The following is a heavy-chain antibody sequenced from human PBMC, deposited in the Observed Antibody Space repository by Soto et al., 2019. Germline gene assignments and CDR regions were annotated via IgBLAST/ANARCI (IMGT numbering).Heavy chain of an antibody. CDR3: ARDKRGYSGYDDYYSYGMDV. CDR2: INPNSGGT. Sequence: QVQLVQSGAEVKKPGASVKVSCKASGSTFTGYYMHWVRQAPGQGLEWMGWINPNSGGTNYAQKFQGWVTMTRDTAIRTAYMELSRLRSDDPAVYYCARDKRGYSGYDDYYSYGMDVWGQGPTVTVSS. V-gene: IGHV1-2*04. CDR1: GSTFTGYY. J-gene: IGHJ6*02. D-gene: IGHD5-12*01.